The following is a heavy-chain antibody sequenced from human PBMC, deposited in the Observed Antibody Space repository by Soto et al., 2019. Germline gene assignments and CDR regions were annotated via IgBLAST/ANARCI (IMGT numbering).Heavy chain of an antibody. J-gene: IGHJ5*02. CDR1: VFTFSSYA. CDR3: VNYTVTEDLGES. V-gene: IGHV3-23*01. D-gene: IGHD3-16*01. Sequence: EVQLLESGGYVVRPGWSRRLSCAASVFTFSSYAMGWVRQAPGKGLEWGEGVSRAGTYTFYADSVRGRFSISRDNSRDTVDLYMNALRGDDTAVYFCVNYTVTEDLGESWVQGTLVSVSS. CDR2: VSRAGTYT.